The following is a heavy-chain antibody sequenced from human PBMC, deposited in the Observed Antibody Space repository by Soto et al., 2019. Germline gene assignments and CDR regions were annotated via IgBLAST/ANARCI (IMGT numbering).Heavy chain of an antibody. J-gene: IGHJ6*03. V-gene: IGHV4-39*01. D-gene: IGHD2-15*01. CDR2: IYYSGST. Sequence: KPSETLSLTCTVSGGSISSSSYYLGWIRQPPVKGLEWIGSIYYSGSTYYNPSLKSRVTISVDTSKNQFSLKLNSVTAADSAVYYCARRGRSYCSGGSCYPGTDYYYYMDVWGKGTTVTVSS. CDR3: ARRGRSYCSGGSCYPGTDYYYYMDV. CDR1: GGSISSSSYY.